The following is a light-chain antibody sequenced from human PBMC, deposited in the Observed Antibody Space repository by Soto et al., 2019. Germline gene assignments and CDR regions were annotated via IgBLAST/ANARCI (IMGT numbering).Light chain of an antibody. CDR3: QQYGSSIT. J-gene: IGKJ5*01. CDR2: GTS. CDR1: QSVGTY. V-gene: IGKV3-20*01. Sequence: EILMTQSPVTLSVSPGERATLSCRASQSVGTYLAWYQHKPGQAPRLLIYGTSSRATGIPDRFSGSGSGTDFTLTISRLEPEDFAVYYCQQYGSSITFGQGTRLEIK.